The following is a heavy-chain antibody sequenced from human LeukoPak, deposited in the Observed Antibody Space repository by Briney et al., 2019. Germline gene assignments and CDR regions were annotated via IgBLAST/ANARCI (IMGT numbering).Heavy chain of an antibody. J-gene: IGHJ5*02. CDR1: GYTFTSYD. CDR2: MDPNSGNT. CDR3: ARAKRIYCSGGSCYSGGYWFDP. V-gene: IGHV1-8*03. D-gene: IGHD2-15*01. Sequence: GASVKVSCKASGYTFTSYDINWVRQATGQGLEWMGWMDPNSGNTGYAQKFQGRVTITRNTSISTAYMELSSLRSEDTAVYSCARAKRIYCSGGSCYSGGYWFDPWGQGTLVTVSS.